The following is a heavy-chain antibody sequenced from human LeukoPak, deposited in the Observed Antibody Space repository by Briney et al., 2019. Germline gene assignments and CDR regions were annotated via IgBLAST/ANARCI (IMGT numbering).Heavy chain of an antibody. D-gene: IGHD2-2*01. V-gene: IGHV3-21*01. Sequence: GGSLRLSCAASGFTFSSYSMNWVRQAPGKGLEWVSSISSTSSYIYYADSVKGRFTISRDNAKNSLYLQMNSLRAEDTAVYHCAGPSSTVYWGRGTLVTVSS. J-gene: IGHJ4*02. CDR3: AGPSSTVY. CDR2: ISSTSSYI. CDR1: GFTFSSYS.